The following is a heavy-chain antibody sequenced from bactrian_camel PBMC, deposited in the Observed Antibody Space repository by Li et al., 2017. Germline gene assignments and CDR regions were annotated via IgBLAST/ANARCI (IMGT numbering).Heavy chain of an antibody. D-gene: IGHD1*01. V-gene: IGHV3-2*01. J-gene: IGHJ4*01. CDR3: TVLGNGGYEYKF. CDR2: IYSDGSSNT. Sequence: HVQLVESGGGLVQPGDSLRVSCAVSGFTSSRAYMSWVRQAPGKGLEWVSSIYSDGSSNTYYSDSVKGRSTVSRDSATNTVALQLNSLQTEDTAMYYCTVLGNGGYEYKFWGQGTQVTVS. CDR1: GFTSSRAY.